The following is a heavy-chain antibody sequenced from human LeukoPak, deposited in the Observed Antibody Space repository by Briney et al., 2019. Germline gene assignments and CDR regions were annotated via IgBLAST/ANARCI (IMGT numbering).Heavy chain of an antibody. V-gene: IGHV3-30*18. Sequence: GRSLRLSCAASGFTFSSYGMHWVRQAPGKGLEWVAVISYDGSNKYYADSVKGRFTISRDNSKNTLYLQMNSLRAEDTAVYYCAKATLDAFDIWGQGTMVTVSS. CDR1: GFTFSSYG. CDR3: AKATLDAFDI. J-gene: IGHJ3*02. D-gene: IGHD3-16*01. CDR2: ISYDGSNK.